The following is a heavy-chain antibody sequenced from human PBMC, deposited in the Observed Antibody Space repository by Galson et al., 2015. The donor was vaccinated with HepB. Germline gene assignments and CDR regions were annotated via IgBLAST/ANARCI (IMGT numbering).Heavy chain of an antibody. CDR2: IWSDGNNK. CDR3: ATAVGFGNGFPEY. J-gene: IGHJ4*01. D-gene: IGHD2-8*01. Sequence: SLRLSCAASGFTFRSRALHWVRQAPGKGLEWVSLIWSDGNNKYYKDSVKGRFTISRDNSKSTLYLEMNSLRAEDTAVYYCATAVGFGNGFPEYWGHGTLVTVSS. CDR1: GFTFRSRA. V-gene: IGHV3-33*08.